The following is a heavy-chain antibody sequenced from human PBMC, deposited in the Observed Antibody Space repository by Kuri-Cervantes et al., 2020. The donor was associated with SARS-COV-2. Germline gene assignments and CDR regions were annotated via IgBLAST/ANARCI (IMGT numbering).Heavy chain of an antibody. CDR2: IYYSGST. Sequence: SETLSLTCTVSGGSISSSSYYWSWIRQPPGKGLEWIGYIYYSGSTYYHPSLKSRVTISVDTSKNQFSLKLSSVTAADTALYYCARVGLWSERSGYYYYFDYWGQGTLVTVSS. J-gene: IGHJ4*02. CDR3: ARVGLWSERSGYYYYFDY. D-gene: IGHD3-22*01. V-gene: IGHV4-30-4*01. CDR1: GGSISSSSYY.